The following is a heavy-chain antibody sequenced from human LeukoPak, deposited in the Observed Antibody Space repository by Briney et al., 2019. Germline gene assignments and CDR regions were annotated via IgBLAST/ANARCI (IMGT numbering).Heavy chain of an antibody. Sequence: PSETLSLTCSVSDGSISSRNYYWGWIRQPPGKGLEWIASIYYSGITYSNPSLKSRVTISVDTSKNQFSLKLSSVTAADTAVYYCARLSGPPYYDILTGPWFDYWGQGALVTVSS. J-gene: IGHJ4*02. D-gene: IGHD3-9*01. V-gene: IGHV4-39*01. CDR1: DGSISSRNYY. CDR3: ARLSGPPYYDILTGPWFDY. CDR2: IYYSGIT.